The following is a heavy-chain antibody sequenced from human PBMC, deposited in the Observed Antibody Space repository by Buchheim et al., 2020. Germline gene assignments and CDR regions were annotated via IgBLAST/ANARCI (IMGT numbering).Heavy chain of an antibody. CDR2: ISYDGSNK. CDR1: GFTFSSYG. J-gene: IGHJ6*02. V-gene: IGHV3-30*03. D-gene: IGHD2-2*01. CDR3: ASLGEGYCISTSCYDPENNYYGIDV. Sequence: QVQLVESGGGVVQPGRSLRLSCAASGFTFSSYGMHWVRQAPGKGLEWVAVISYDGSNKYYADSVKGRFTISRDNSKNTLYLQMNSLRAEDTAVYYCASLGEGYCISTSCYDPENNYYGIDVWGQGTT.